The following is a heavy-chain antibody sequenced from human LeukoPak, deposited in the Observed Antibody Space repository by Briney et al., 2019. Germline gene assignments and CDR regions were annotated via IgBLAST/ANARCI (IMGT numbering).Heavy chain of an antibody. CDR1: GGSIR. D-gene: IGHD5-24*01. Sequence: SETLSLTCTVSGGSIRIRQPPGKGLEWIGYIYYSGSTNYNPSLKSRVTISVDASKNQFSLRLSSVTAADTAVYYCARKRMATIRGYYYYMDVWGKGTTVTVSS. CDR2: IYYSGST. V-gene: IGHV4-59*12. CDR3: ARKRMATIRGYYYYMDV. J-gene: IGHJ6*03.